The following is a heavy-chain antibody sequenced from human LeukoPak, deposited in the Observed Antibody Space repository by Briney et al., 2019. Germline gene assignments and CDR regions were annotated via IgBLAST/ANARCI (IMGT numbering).Heavy chain of an antibody. CDR3: ARPFSSSWPNWFDP. CDR2: INSDGSST. CDR1: GFTFSSYW. V-gene: IGHV3-74*01. D-gene: IGHD6-13*01. Sequence: GGSLRLSCAASGFTFSSYWMHWVRQAPGKGLVWVSRINSDGSSTSYAVSVKGRFTISRDNAKNTLYLQMNSLRAEDTAVYYCARPFSSSWPNWFDPWGQGTLVTVSS. J-gene: IGHJ5*02.